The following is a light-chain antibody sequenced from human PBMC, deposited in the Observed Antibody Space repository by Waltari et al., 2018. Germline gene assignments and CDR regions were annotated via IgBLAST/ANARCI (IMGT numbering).Light chain of an antibody. CDR1: TSDVGNYNL. CDR2: EVI. CDR3: CSYAGSTTL. J-gene: IGLJ2*01. V-gene: IGLV2-23*02. Sequence: QSALTQPASVSGSPGQSITISCTATTSDVGNYNLVSWYQHHPGKTPKLRIYEVITLPSGSSNRFSGSKSGKTASLTVSGFQAEDEADYYCCSYAGSTTLFGGGTKLTVL.